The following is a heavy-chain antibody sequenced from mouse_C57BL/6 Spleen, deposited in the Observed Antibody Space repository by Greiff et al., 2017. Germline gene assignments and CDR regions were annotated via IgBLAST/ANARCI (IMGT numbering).Heavy chain of an antibody. CDR1: GYTFTSYW. CDR2: IDPSDSYT. D-gene: IGHD1-1*01. J-gene: IGHJ1*03. Sequence: QVQLKQPGAELVKPGASVKLSCKASGYTFTSYWMQWVKQRPGQGLEWIGEIDPSDSYTNYNQKFKGKATLTVDTSSSTAYMQLSSLTSEDSAVYYCASPNYYGSSSWYFDVWGTGTTVTVSS. CDR3: ASPNYYGSSSWYFDV. V-gene: IGHV1-50*01.